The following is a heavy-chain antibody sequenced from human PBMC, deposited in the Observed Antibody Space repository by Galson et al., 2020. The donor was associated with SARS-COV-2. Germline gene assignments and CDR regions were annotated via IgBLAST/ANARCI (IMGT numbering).Heavy chain of an antibody. D-gene: IGHD4-17*01. Sequence: GGSLRLSCAVSGFIFSDYWMTWVRHAPGKGLEWVANIKQDGSQKHYMDSVNGRFTVSRDNPRNSLYLQMNSLRAEDTAVYYCARGYGGDAAWGQGTLVTVSS. CDR1: GFIFSDYW. V-gene: IGHV3-7*01. J-gene: IGHJ5*02. CDR2: IKQDGSQK. CDR3: ARGYGGDAA.